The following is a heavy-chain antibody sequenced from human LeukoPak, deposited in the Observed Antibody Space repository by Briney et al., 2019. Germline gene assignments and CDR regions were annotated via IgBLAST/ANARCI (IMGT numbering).Heavy chain of an antibody. CDR3: VMRTMAWTGYDQ. D-gene: IGHD3/OR15-3a*01. V-gene: IGHV3-74*01. J-gene: IGHJ4*02. CDR2: INTDGSRT. Sequence: WGSLRLTCAASGFTFSKYWMHWVRQAPGKGLVWVSNINTDGSRTTYADSVKGRLTISRENANNTLYLQISSLRAEDTAVYYCVMRTMAWTGYDQWGRGTLVTVSS. CDR1: GFTFSKYW.